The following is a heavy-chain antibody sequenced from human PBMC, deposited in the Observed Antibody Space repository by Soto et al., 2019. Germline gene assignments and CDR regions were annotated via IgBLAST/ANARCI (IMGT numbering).Heavy chain of an antibody. CDR1: GFTFSSYA. CDR3: AKDLGTDDFWSAYYTYYYMDV. V-gene: IGHV3-23*01. CDR2: ISGSGDNT. Sequence: EVQLLESGGGLVQPGGSLRLSCAASGFTFSSYALNWVRQDPGKGLEWVSVISGSGDNTYYADSVKGRFTISRDNSKYTLYLQMNSLRAEDTAVYYCAKDLGTDDFWSAYYTYYYMDVWGKGTTVTVSS. J-gene: IGHJ6*03. D-gene: IGHD3-3*01.